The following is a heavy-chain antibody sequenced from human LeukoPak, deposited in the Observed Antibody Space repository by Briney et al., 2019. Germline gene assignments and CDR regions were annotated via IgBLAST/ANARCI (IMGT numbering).Heavy chain of an antibody. Sequence: ASVKVSCKASGYTFTSYGISWVRQAPGQGLEWMGWISAYNGNTNYAQKLQGRVTMTTDTSTSTAYMELRSLRSDDTAVYYCARDGEIQLWLRPPEFYPYYYYGMDVWGQGTTVTVSS. CDR2: ISAYNGNT. D-gene: IGHD5-18*01. J-gene: IGHJ6*02. CDR3: ARDGEIQLWLRPPEFYPYYYYGMDV. CDR1: GYTFTSYG. V-gene: IGHV1-18*01.